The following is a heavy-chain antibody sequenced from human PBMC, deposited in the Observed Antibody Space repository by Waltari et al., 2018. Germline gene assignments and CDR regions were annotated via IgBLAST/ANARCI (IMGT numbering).Heavy chain of an antibody. Sequence: QVQLQQWGAGLLKPSETLSLTCAVYGGSFSGYYWSWIRQPPGKGLEWIGEINHSGSTNYNPSLKSRVTISVDTSKNQFSLKLSSVTAADTAVYYCTMPLFLTPDYYYYGMDVWGQGTTVTVSS. CDR1: GGSFSGYY. V-gene: IGHV4-34*03. D-gene: IGHD2-2*01. CDR3: TMPLFLTPDYYYYGMDV. J-gene: IGHJ6*02. CDR2: INHSGST.